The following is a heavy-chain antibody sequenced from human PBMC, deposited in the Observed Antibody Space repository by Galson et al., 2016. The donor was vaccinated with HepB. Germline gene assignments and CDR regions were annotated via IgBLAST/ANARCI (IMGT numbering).Heavy chain of an antibody. CDR3: ARHLDWEYWFDP. CDR1: RLTFRSDW. Sequence: SLRLSCAASRLTFRSDWMSWVRQAPGKGLEWVANIKEDGSEEYYVDSVKGRFTISRDNPRKSLYLQMNSLRPEDTAVYYWARHLDWEYWFDPWGQGTLVTVSS. J-gene: IGHJ5*02. D-gene: IGHD3-9*01. V-gene: IGHV3-7*04. CDR2: IKEDGSEE.